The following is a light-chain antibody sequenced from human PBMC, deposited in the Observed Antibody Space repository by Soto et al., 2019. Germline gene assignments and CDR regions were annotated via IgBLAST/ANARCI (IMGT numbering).Light chain of an antibody. CDR3: PQDYNYPLT. CDR1: QGIRND. CDR2: AAS. Sequence: AIQMTQSPSSLSASVGDRVTITCRASQGIRNDLGWYQQKPGKAPKLLIYAASRLQSGVPSRFSGSGSGADFTLTISSLQPEDFATYYCPQDYNYPLTFGGGTKVDIK. V-gene: IGKV1-6*01. J-gene: IGKJ4*01.